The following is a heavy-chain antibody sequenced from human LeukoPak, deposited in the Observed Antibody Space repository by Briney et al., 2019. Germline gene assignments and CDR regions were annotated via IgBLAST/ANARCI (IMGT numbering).Heavy chain of an antibody. Sequence: PGGSLRLSGAASGFTFSSYSMNWVRQAPGKGLEWVSSISSSSSYIYYADSVKGRFTISRDNAKNSLYLQMNSLRAEDTAVYYCARAISSSGWYGGYWGQGTLVTVSS. J-gene: IGHJ4*02. V-gene: IGHV3-21*01. CDR2: ISSSSSYI. D-gene: IGHD6-19*01. CDR1: GFTFSSYS. CDR3: ARAISSSGWYGGY.